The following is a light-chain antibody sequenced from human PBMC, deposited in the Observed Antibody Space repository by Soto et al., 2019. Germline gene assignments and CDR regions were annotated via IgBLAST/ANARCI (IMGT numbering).Light chain of an antibody. Sequence: DIQMTQSPSSLSASVGDRVTISCRASERISDYLAWYQQKPGKAPKLLINTASSLRSGVPSRFSGSGSGTDFTLTIDSLQPEDFATYFCQQTNTAPWTFGQGTNVEIK. V-gene: IGKV1-39*01. J-gene: IGKJ1*01. CDR1: ERISDY. CDR2: TAS. CDR3: QQTNTAPWT.